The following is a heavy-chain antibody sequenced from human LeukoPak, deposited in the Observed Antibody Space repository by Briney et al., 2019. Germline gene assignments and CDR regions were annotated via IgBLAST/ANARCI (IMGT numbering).Heavy chain of an antibody. CDR3: ARVDVVVVPAGYYYYMDV. Sequence: PGGSLRLSCAASGFTFSSYSMNWVRQAPGKGLEWVSYISSSSSTIYYADSVKGRFTIPRDNAKNSLYLQMNSLRAEDTAVYYCARVDVVVVPAGYYYYMDVWGKGTTVTVSS. CDR1: GFTFSSYS. V-gene: IGHV3-48*04. D-gene: IGHD2-2*03. J-gene: IGHJ6*03. CDR2: ISSSSSTI.